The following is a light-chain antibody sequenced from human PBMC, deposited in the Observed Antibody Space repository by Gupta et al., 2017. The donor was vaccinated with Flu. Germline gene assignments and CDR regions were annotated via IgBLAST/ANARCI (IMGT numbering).Light chain of an antibody. Sequence: PVTLSLSPGARATLSCRASQSVSTSLAWYQQKPGQAPRLLIYDASNRATGIPARFSGSGSGTDFTLTISSLEPEDFAVYYCQQRSNWLWSFGQGTKVEIK. CDR2: DAS. J-gene: IGKJ1*01. V-gene: IGKV3-11*01. CDR1: QSVSTS. CDR3: QQRSNWLWS.